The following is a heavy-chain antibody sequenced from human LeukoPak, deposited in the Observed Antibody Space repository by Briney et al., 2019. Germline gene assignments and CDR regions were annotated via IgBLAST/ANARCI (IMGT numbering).Heavy chain of an antibody. V-gene: IGHV3-30-3*01. CDR2: ISYDGSNK. J-gene: IGHJ4*02. CDR1: GFTVSSYA. D-gene: IGHD2-2*01. CDR3: AKGPPPDCSSTSCYPFDY. Sequence: GGSLRLSCAASGFTVSSYAMHWVRQAPGKGLEWVAVISYDGSNKYYADSVKGRFTISRDNSKNTLYLQMDSLRAEDTAVYYCAKGPPPDCSSTSCYPFDYWGQGTLVTVSS.